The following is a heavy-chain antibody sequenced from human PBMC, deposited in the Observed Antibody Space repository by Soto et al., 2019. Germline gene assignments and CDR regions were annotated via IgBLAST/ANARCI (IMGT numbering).Heavy chain of an antibody. V-gene: IGHV3-23*01. CDR3: AKYEGPSSWYYFDY. CDR2: TSGSGGST. D-gene: IGHD6-13*01. J-gene: IGHJ4*02. Sequence: GGSLRLSCAASGFTFSSYAMSWVRQDPGKGLEWVSATSGSGGSTYYADSVKGRFTISRDNSKNTLYLQMNSLRAEDTAVYYCAKYEGPSSWYYFDYWGQGTLVTVSS. CDR1: GFTFSSYA.